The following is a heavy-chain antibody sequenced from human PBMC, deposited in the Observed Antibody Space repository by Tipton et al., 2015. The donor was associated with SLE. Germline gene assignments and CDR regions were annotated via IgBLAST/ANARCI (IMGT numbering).Heavy chain of an antibody. CDR2: INHSGST. CDR1: GFTFDDYG. V-gene: IGHV4-34*01. D-gene: IGHD3-16*01. Sequence: LRLSCAASGFTFDDYGISWVRQPPGKGLEWIGEINHSGSTNYNPSLKSRVTISVDTSKNQFSLILSSVTAADTAVYYCARSTGGITFGGVMYYFDYWGQGTLVTVSS. CDR3: ARSTGGITFGGVMYYFDY. J-gene: IGHJ4*02.